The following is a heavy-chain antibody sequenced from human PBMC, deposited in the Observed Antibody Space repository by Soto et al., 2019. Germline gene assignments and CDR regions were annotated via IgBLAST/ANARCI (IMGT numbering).Heavy chain of an antibody. CDR3: ARGRITVAGLNP. Sequence: SETLSLTCTVSGGSISSYYWTWIRQPPGKGLEWLGNIYYSGSTSYNPSLTGRVTMSVDTSGNQFSLNLISVTAADTAVYYCARGRITVAGLNPWGQGTLVTVSS. J-gene: IGHJ5*02. CDR2: IYYSGST. CDR1: GGSISSYY. D-gene: IGHD6-19*01. V-gene: IGHV4-59*01.